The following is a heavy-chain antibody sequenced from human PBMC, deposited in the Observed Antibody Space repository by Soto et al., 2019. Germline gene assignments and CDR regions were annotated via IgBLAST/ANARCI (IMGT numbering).Heavy chain of an antibody. J-gene: IGHJ3*02. CDR2: INPNSGGT. V-gene: IGHV1-2*04. CDR3: ARDRIAVAGNHDAFDI. CDR1: GYTFTGYY. Sequence: GASVKVCCKASGYTFTGYYMHWVRQAPGQGLEWMGWINPNSGGTNYAQKFQGWVTMTRDTSISTAYMELSRLRSDDTAVYYCARDRIAVAGNHDAFDIWGQGTMVTVSS. D-gene: IGHD6-19*01.